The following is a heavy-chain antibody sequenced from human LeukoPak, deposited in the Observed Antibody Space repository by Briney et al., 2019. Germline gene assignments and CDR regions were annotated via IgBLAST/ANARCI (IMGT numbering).Heavy chain of an antibody. J-gene: IGHJ6*03. CDR2: INPNSGGT. CDR1: GYTFTGYY. D-gene: IGHD3-10*01. V-gene: IGHV1-2*02. Sequence: ASVKVSCKASGYTFTGYYMHWVRQAPGQGLEWMGWINPNSGGTNYAQKFQGRVTMTRDTSISTAYMELSRLRSDDTAVYYCARGLIWMVRGAYYYYYMDVWGKGTTVTVSS. CDR3: ARGLIWMVRGAYYYYYMDV.